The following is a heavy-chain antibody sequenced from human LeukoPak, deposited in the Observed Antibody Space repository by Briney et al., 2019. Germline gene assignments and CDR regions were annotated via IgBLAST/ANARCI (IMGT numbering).Heavy chain of an antibody. CDR2: ISSSSSTI. CDR1: GFTFSSYS. Sequence: GGSLRLSCAASGFTFSSYSMNWVRQAPGKGLEWVSYISSSSSTIYYADSVKGRFTMSRDNAKKSLYLQLNGLRVEDTAVYYCASLPLYYYGSGSYSRYWGQGTLATVCS. CDR3: ASLPLYYYGSGSYSRY. J-gene: IGHJ4*02. V-gene: IGHV3-48*01. D-gene: IGHD3-10*01.